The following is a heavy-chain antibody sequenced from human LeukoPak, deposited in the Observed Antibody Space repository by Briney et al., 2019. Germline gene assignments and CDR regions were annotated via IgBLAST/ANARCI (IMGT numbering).Heavy chain of an antibody. J-gene: IGHJ4*02. CDR1: GFTFSTYG. D-gene: IGHD6-19*01. CDR2: INWGSNHI. CDR3: ARDNSGWSRDY. Sequence: GGSLRLSCAASGFTFSTYGMNWVRQAPGKGLEWVSSINWGSNHIYYADAVQGRFTISRDNAKNSLYLQMNSLRAEDTAIYYCARDNSGWSRDYWGQGTLVTVSS. V-gene: IGHV3-21*06.